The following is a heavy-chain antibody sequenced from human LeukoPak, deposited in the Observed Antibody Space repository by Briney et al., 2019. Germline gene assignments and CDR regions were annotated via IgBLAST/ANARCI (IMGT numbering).Heavy chain of an antibody. J-gene: IGHJ4*02. V-gene: IGHV3-74*01. CDR2: INTDGSST. CDR3: IRDPYGPDY. Sequence: GGSLRLSCAASGFTFSSYWMHWVRQTPGKGLLWVSRINTDGSSTIYADSVKGRFTISRDNAKNTLYLQTNSLRVEDTAVYYCIRDPYGPDYWGQGTLVTVSS. CDR1: GFTFSSYW. D-gene: IGHD3-10*01.